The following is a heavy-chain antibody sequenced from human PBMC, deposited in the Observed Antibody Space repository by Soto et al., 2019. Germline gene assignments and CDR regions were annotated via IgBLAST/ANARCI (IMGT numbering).Heavy chain of an antibody. Sequence: GGSLRLSCAASGFTFSSYSMNWVRQAPGNGLEWVSYISSSSSTIYYADSVKGRFTISRDNAKNSLYLQMNSLRAEDTAVYYCARGPDLYDWYFDLWGRGTLVTVSS. CDR1: GFTFSSYS. CDR3: ARGPDLYDWYFDL. V-gene: IGHV3-48*01. D-gene: IGHD3-16*01. CDR2: ISSSSSTI. J-gene: IGHJ2*01.